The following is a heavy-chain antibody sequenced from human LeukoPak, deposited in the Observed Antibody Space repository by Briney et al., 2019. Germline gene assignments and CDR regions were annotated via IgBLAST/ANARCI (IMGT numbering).Heavy chain of an antibody. CDR1: GYTFTSYG. CDR3: ARDHYYDSSGYYYYYYGMDV. D-gene: IGHD3-22*01. Sequence: GASVKVSCKASGYTFTSYGISWVRQAPGQGLEWMGWISAYNGNTNYAQKLQGRVTMTTDTSTSTAYMELRSLRSDDTAVYYCARDHYYDSSGYYYYYYGMDVWGQGTTVTVSS. CDR2: ISAYNGNT. J-gene: IGHJ6*02. V-gene: IGHV1-18*01.